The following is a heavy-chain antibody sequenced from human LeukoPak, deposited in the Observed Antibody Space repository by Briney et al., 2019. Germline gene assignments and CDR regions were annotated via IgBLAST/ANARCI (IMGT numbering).Heavy chain of an antibody. CDR3: ARCGSDYDGGAFDI. CDR1: GFTFSDYY. CDR2: IYSDSRT. D-gene: IGHD2-21*02. Sequence: GGSLRLSCAASGFTFSDYYMSWVRQAPGKGLEWVLVIYSDSRTYYADSARGRFTISRDNSNNTLHPQMNSLRGEDTAVYYCARCGSDYDGGAFDIWGQGTMVTVSS. J-gene: IGHJ3*02. V-gene: IGHV3-53*01.